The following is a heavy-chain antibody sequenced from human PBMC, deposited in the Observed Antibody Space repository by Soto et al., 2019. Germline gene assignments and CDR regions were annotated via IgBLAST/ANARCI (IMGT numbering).Heavy chain of an antibody. CDR1: GFTFSNYA. Sequence: EVQLLESGGGLVQPGGSLRLSCAASGFTFSNYAMSWVRQAPGKGLEWVSAISGGGGSTYYADSVKGRFIISRDNSKNTLDLQMHSLRAEDTAVYYCAKAPYNSIDGDDGEVDYWVQGTLVTVSS. V-gene: IGHV3-23*01. CDR2: ISGGGGST. D-gene: IGHD4-17*01. J-gene: IGHJ4*02. CDR3: AKAPYNSIDGDDGEVDY.